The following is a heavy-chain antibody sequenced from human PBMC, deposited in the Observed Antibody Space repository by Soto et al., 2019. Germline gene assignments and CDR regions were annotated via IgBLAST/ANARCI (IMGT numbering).Heavy chain of an antibody. J-gene: IGHJ6*02. CDR1: GYTFTSYA. Sequence: ASVKVSCKASGYTFTSYAMYWVRQAPGQRLEWMGWINAGNGNTKYSQMFQGRVTITRDTSASTAYMELSSLRSEDTAVYYCASSYYYDSSGYSSLYYYYGMDGWGQGTTVTVSS. CDR3: ASSYYYDSSGYSSLYYYYGMDG. CDR2: INAGNGNT. V-gene: IGHV1-3*01. D-gene: IGHD3-22*01.